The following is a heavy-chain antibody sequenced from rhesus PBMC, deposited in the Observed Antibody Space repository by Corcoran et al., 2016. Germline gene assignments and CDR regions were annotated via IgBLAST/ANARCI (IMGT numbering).Heavy chain of an antibody. CDR2: ISGSSGST. J-gene: IGHJ4*01. V-gene: IGHV4-165*01. Sequence: QVQLQESGPGLVKPSETLSLTCAVSGGSFSGYYWGWIRQPPGKGLAGIGYISGSSGSTDYNPSRKSRVTISTDTSKNQFSLKLSSVTAADTAVYYCAREGYNIWTGYADYWGQGVLVTVSS. CDR3: AREGYNIWTGYADY. CDR1: GGSFSGYY. D-gene: IGHD3-3*01.